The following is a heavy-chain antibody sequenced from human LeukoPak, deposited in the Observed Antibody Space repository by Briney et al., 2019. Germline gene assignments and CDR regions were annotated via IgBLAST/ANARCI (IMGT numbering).Heavy chain of an antibody. D-gene: IGHD5-18*01. CDR2: MNPFSGNT. V-gene: IGHV1-8*03. CDR3: ARGGGYSYGGDDAFDI. CDR1: GYTFTNYD. Sequence: ASVKVSCKASGYTFTNYDIHWVRQATGQGLEWMGWMNPFSGNTGYAQKFQGRVTITRNTSISTAYMELSSLRSEDTAVYYCARGGGYSYGGDDAFDIWGQGTMVTVSS. J-gene: IGHJ3*02.